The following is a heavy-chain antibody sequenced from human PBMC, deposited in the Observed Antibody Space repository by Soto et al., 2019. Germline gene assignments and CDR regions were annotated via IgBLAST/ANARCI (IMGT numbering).Heavy chain of an antibody. V-gene: IGHV1-18*04. J-gene: IGHJ6*03. CDR1: GYTFTNHG. Sequence: QVELVQSGVEVKKPGASVKVSCKASGYTFTNHGLSWVRQAPGQGLEWMGWISASNGDTNYAQKFLGRVTVTTDTSTSTCYMELRSLKSEDTAVYYCARMVRGSKIDYSYYMDVWGKGTTVIVSS. CDR3: ARMVRGSKIDYSYYMDV. CDR2: ISASNGDT. D-gene: IGHD3-10*01.